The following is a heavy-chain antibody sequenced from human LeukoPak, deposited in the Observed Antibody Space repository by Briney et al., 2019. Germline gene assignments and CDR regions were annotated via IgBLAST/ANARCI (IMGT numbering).Heavy chain of an antibody. D-gene: IGHD6-19*01. J-gene: IGHJ3*02. CDR3: AKEYPVAAIDVFDI. CDR2: ISYDGSNK. Sequence: GGSLRLSGAASGFTFSSYGMHWVRQAPGKGLEWVAVISYDGSNKYYADSVKGRFTISRDNSKNTLYLQMNSLRAEDTAVYYCAKEYPVAAIDVFDIWGQGTMVTVSS. V-gene: IGHV3-30*18. CDR1: GFTFSSYG.